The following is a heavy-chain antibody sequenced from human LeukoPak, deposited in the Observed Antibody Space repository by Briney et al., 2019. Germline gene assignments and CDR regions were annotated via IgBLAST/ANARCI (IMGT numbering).Heavy chain of an antibody. J-gene: IGHJ4*02. CDR2: ISGSGGST. V-gene: IGHV3-23*01. CDR1: GFTFSSYA. Sequence: RAGGSLRLSCAASGFTFSSYAMSWVRQAPGKGLEWVSAISGSGGSTYYADSVKGRFTISRDNSKNTLYLQMNSLRAEDTAVYYCAKDRWVDAGRGTTAYYFDYWGQGTLVTVSS. D-gene: IGHD2-2*01. CDR3: AKDRWVDAGRGTTAYYFDY.